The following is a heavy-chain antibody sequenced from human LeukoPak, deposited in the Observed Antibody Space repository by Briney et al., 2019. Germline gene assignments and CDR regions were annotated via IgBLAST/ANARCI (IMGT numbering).Heavy chain of an antibody. CDR3: ASYREAYDLYPHGLDV. V-gene: IGHV4-61*02. CDR2: IYASGNT. CDR1: GASVSTTAYF. Sequence: SETLSLTCSVSGASVSTTAYFWNWIRQPAGEGLEWIGRIYASGNTHYNPSLKSRVTMSLDTSKNQFSLTMDSVTAADSAVYFCASYREAYDLYPHGLDVWGRGTVVTVSS. D-gene: IGHD5-24*01. J-gene: IGHJ3*01.